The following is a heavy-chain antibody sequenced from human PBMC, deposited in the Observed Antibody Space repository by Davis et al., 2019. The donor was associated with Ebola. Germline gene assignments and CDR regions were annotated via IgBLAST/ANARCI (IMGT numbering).Heavy chain of an antibody. CDR2: IYYSGST. CDR1: GGSISSSSYH. CDR3: ARPWSRHSSSWYWFDP. Sequence: MPSETLSLTCTVSGGSISSSSYHWGWIRQPPGKGLEWIGSIYYSGSTYYNSSLKSRVTISVDTSKNQFSLKLSSVTAADTAVYYCARPWSRHSSSWYWFDPWGQGTLVTVSS. D-gene: IGHD6-13*01. V-gene: IGHV4-39*01. J-gene: IGHJ5*02.